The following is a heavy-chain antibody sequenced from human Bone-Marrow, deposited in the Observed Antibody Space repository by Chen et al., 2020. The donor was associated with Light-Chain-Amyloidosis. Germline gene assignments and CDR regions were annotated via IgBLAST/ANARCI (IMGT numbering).Heavy chain of an antibody. Sequence: QVLLQQSGPGLVKPSETLSLICAVSGNSISRGYFWSWIRQPAGKGLEWIGRIYTSGSTNYNPSLKSRVTMSVDTSKNQFSLKLSSVTAADTAVYYCARSSSSWYEEYYYYYYYMDVWGKGTTVTVSS. CDR3: ARSSSSWYEEYYYYYYYMDV. J-gene: IGHJ6*03. D-gene: IGHD6-13*01. V-gene: IGHV4-4*07. CDR1: GNSISRGYF. CDR2: IYTSGST.